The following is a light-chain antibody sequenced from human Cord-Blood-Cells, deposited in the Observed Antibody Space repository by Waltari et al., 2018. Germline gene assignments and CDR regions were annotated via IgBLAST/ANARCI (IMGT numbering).Light chain of an antibody. CDR3: QQYDNRPLT. CDR2: DAS. V-gene: IGKV1-33*01. Sequence: DIQMTQSPSSLSASVGGRVTITCQASQDISHYLNWYQQKPGKAPKLLIYDASYLETGGPSRFSGSGSGTDVTFTISSLQPEDIATYYCQQYDNRPLTFGGGTKVEIK. CDR1: QDISHY. J-gene: IGKJ4*01.